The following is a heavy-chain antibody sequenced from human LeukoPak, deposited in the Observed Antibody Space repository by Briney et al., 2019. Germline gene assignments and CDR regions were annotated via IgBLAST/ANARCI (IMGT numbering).Heavy chain of an antibody. V-gene: IGHV4-39*07. D-gene: IGHD3-3*01. CDR3: ARANRYYDFWSGYYFDY. CDR2: INHSGST. Sequence: SETLSLTCTVSGGSISSSSYYWGWIRQPPGKGLEWIGEINHSGSTNYNPSLKSRVTISVDTSKNQFSLKLSSVTAADTAVYYCARANRYYDFWSGYYFDYWGQGTLVTVSS. CDR1: GGSISSSSYY. J-gene: IGHJ4*02.